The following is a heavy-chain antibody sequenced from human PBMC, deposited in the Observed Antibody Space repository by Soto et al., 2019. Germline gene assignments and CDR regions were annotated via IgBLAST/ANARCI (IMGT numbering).Heavy chain of an antibody. J-gene: IGHJ6*02. CDR3: ARDMRFLEWFEDYYYYGMDV. Sequence: GGSLRLSCAASGFTFSSYWMSWVRQAPGKGLEWVANIKQDGSEKYYVDSVKGRFTISRDNAKNSLYLQMNSLRAEDTAVYYCARDMRFLEWFEDYYYYGMDVWGQGTTVSVTS. CDR1: GFTFSSYW. V-gene: IGHV3-7*01. CDR2: IKQDGSEK. D-gene: IGHD3-3*01.